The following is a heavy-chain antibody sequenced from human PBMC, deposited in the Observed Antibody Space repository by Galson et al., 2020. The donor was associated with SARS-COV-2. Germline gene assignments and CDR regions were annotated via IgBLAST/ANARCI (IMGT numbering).Heavy chain of an antibody. J-gene: IGHJ4*02. CDR3: ARDHVSRRDYGDYIGHFDY. V-gene: IGHV7-4-1*02. CDR2: INTNTGNP. CDR1: GYPFYSHA. D-gene: IGHD4-17*01. Sequence: ASVKVSCKASGYPFYSHAITWVRQASGQGLEWMGWINTNTGNPTYAHNFTGRFVFSLDTSVSTAYLEISSLKPDDTAVYYCARDHVSRRDYGDYIGHFDYWGQGTLVTVSS.